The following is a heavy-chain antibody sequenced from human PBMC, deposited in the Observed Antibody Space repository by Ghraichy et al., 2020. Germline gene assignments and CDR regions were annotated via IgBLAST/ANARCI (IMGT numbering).Heavy chain of an antibody. J-gene: IGHJ4*02. CDR2: INHSGST. CDR3: ARLGLYCSGGSCYKAFDY. D-gene: IGHD2-15*01. V-gene: IGHV4-34*01. CDR1: GGSFSGYY. Sequence: SETLSLTCAVYGGSFSGYYWSWIRQPPGKGLEWIGEINHSGSTNYNPSIKSRVTISVDTSKNQFSLKLSSVTAADTAVYYCARLGLYCSGGSCYKAFDYWGQGTLVTVSS.